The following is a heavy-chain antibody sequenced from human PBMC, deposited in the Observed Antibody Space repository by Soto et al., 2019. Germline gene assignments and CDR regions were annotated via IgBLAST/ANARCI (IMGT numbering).Heavy chain of an antibody. CDR1: GVTFSNAW. CDR2: IKSKTDGGTT. Sequence: GRSRRLSCAASGVTFSNAWMSWVRYAPGKGLDWVGRIKSKTDGGTTDYAAPVKGRFTISRDDSKNTLYLQMNSLKTEDTAVYYCTTGIVVVIHSGMDVWGQGTTVTVSS. J-gene: IGHJ6*02. D-gene: IGHD3-22*01. V-gene: IGHV3-15*01. CDR3: TTGIVVVIHSGMDV.